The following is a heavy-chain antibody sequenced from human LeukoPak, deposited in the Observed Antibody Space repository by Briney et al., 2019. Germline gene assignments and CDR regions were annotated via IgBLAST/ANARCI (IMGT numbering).Heavy chain of an antibody. Sequence: PSETLSLTCTVSGGSISSDTYFWGWIRQPPGKGLEWIANIYFTGNTYYNPSLKSRATISVDTSKNQFSLTLSSVTAPDTAVYYCADQAHRGGGLDSWGQGTLVTVSS. V-gene: IGHV4-39*01. D-gene: IGHD2-2*01. CDR2: IYFTGNT. CDR1: GGSISSDTYF. J-gene: IGHJ4*02. CDR3: ADQAHRGGGLDS.